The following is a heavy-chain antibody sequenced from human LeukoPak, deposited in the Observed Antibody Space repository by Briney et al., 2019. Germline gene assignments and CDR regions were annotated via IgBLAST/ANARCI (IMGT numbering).Heavy chain of an antibody. Sequence: GRSLRLSCAASGFTFSTYGMHWVRQAPGKGLEWGAVVWDDGSNIHYVDSVKGRFTISRDNSKSTLYLQMNSLTAEDTAVYYCARGGYSGTYYFDYWGRGTLVTVSS. CDR3: ARGGYSGTYYFDY. J-gene: IGHJ4*02. V-gene: IGHV3-33*01. CDR2: VWDDGSNI. D-gene: IGHD1-26*01. CDR1: GFTFSTYG.